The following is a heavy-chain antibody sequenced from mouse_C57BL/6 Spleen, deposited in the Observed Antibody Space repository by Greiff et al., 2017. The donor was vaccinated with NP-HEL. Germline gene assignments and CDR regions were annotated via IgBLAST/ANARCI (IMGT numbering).Heavy chain of an antibody. CDR2: ISYDGSN. V-gene: IGHV3-6*01. J-gene: IGHJ1*03. CDR3: ARVGGNYDYWYFDV. CDR1: GYSITSGYY. Sequence: EVKLMESGPGLVKPSQSLSLTCSVTGYSITSGYYWNWIRQFPGNKLEWMGYISYDGSNNYNPSLKNRISITRDTSKNQFFLKLNSVTTEDTATYYGARVGGNYDYWYFDVWGTGTTVTVSS. D-gene: IGHD2-1*01.